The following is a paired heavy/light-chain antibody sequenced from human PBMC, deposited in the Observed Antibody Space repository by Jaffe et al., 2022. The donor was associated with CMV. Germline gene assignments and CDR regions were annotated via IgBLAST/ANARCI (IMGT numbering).Heavy chain of an antibody. V-gene: IGHV4-39*01. CDR3: ARHKIYFGSEMFDEAPQNWFDP. CDR1: GGSISSSPLF. J-gene: IGHJ5*02. Sequence: QLQLQESGPGLVKPSETLSLTCTVSGGSISSSPLFWGWIRQPPGKGLEWIGSIYHSGNTYYNPSLKSRVTISVDSSKYEFSLKMTSVTAADTAVYYCARHKIYFGSEMFDEAPQNWFDPWGQGTLVTVSS. CDR2: IYHSGNT. D-gene: IGHD3-10*01.
Light chain of an antibody. V-gene: IGLV1-44*01. CDR2: NND. CDR3: AAWDDSLIGVV. Sequence: QSVLTQPPSASGTPGQRVTISCSGSSSNIGTNPVNWYQQLPGTAPRLLMYNNDQRPSGVPDRFSASKSGTSASLVISGLHSEDEADYYCAAWDDSLIGVVFGGGTKLTVL. CDR1: SSNIGTNP. J-gene: IGLJ2*01.